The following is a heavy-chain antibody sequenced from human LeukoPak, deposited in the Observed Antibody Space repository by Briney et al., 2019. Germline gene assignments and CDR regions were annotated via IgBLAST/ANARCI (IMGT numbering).Heavy chain of an antibody. J-gene: IGHJ4*02. V-gene: IGHV1-2*02. Sequence: ASVKVSCKASGYTFTGYYMHWVRQAPGQGLEWMGWINPNSGGTNYAQKFQGRVTMTRDTSISTAYMELSRLRSDDTAVYYCARGPTYYDFWSGYYSDYGYFDYWGQGTLVTVSS. CDR2: INPNSGGT. CDR1: GYTFTGYY. CDR3: ARGPTYYDFWSGYYSDYGYFDY. D-gene: IGHD3-3*01.